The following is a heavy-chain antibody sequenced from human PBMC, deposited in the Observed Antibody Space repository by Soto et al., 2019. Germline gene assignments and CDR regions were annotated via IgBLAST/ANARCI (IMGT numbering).Heavy chain of an antibody. CDR3: ARGRGDFVLMVYGYDFDY. D-gene: IGHD2-8*01. V-gene: IGHV4-59*12. Sequence: SETLSLTCTVSGGSITGDYWGWIRQPPGKALEHIGHIYYTGSTRYNPSLTSRVTMSVDTSKNQFSLKLSSVTGADTAVYYCARGRGDFVLMVYGYDFDYWGQGTMVTVSS. CDR2: IYYTGST. J-gene: IGHJ4*02. CDR1: GGSITGDY.